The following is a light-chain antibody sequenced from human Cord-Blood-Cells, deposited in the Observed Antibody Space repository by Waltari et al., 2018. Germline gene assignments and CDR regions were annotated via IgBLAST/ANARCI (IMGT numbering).Light chain of an antibody. Sequence: QSVLTQPPSVSGAPGQRVTISCTGSSSNIGAGYDVHWSQQLPGTAPKLLSYGNSNRPSGVPDRFSGSKSGTSASLAITGLQAEDEADYYCQSYDSSLSGLYVFGTGTKVTVL. CDR1: SSNIGAGYD. J-gene: IGLJ1*01. CDR2: GNS. CDR3: QSYDSSLSGLYV. V-gene: IGLV1-40*01.